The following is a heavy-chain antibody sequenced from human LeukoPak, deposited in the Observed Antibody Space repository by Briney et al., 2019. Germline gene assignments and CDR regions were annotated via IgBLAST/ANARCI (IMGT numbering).Heavy chain of an antibody. D-gene: IGHD2-2*01. CDR1: GFTFSSYS. Sequence: GGSLRLSCAASGFTFSSYSMNWVRQAPGKGLEYVSAISSNGGSTYYADSVKGRFTISRDNSKNTLYLQMSSLRAEDTAVYYCVKDVEPAAATSTYYSDYCGQGTLVTVSS. CDR2: ISSNGGST. J-gene: IGHJ4*02. V-gene: IGHV3-64D*09. CDR3: VKDVEPAAATSTYYSDY.